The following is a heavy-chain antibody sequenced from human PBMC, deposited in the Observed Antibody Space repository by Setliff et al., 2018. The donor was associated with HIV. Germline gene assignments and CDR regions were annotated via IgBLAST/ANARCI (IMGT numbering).Heavy chain of an antibody. CDR2: INAGDDNT. CDR1: GYTFSTNA. Sequence: ASVKVSCKAFGYTFSTNAIHWVRQAPGQRLEWMGYINAGDDNTRYSEKFQGRVTITRDTSANTAYMELNSLRAEDTAVYCCARSKGHLYYDDDTGYVLRAFDIWGQGTMVTVSS. J-gene: IGHJ3*02. D-gene: IGHD3-22*01. CDR3: ARSKGHLYYDDDTGYVLRAFDI. V-gene: IGHV1-3*01.